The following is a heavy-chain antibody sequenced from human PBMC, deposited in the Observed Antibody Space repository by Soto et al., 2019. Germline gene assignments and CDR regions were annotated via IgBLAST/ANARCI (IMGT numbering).Heavy chain of an antibody. CDR3: ARVRTGYFDY. D-gene: IGHD3-9*01. J-gene: IGHJ4*02. Sequence: ETLSLTCAFSGGAINDHYWSFIRQPPGKGLEWIGYIYYNGNTNYNPSLESRVTISVDRSRNQFSLRLTSLTAADTAVYYCARVRTGYFDYWGRGALVTVSS. CDR1: GGAINDHY. V-gene: IGHV4-59*11. CDR2: IYYNGNT.